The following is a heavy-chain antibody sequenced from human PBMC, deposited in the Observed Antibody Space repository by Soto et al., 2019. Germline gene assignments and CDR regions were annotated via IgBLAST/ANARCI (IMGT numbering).Heavy chain of an antibody. J-gene: IGHJ6*02. CDR1: GGSISSYY. Sequence: PSETLSLTGTVSGGSISSYYWSWIRQPRWKGLEWIGYIYYSWSTNYNPSLKSQVTISVDTSKNQFSLKLSSVTAAYPAVYYLTKGTGDFYYYYGMDVWGQGTTVTVSS. CDR3: TKGTGDFYYYYGMDV. D-gene: IGHD7-27*01. V-gene: IGHV4-59*01. CDR2: IYYSWST.